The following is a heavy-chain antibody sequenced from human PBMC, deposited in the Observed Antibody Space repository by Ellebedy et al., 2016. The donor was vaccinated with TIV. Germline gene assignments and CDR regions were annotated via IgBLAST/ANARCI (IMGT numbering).Heavy chain of an antibody. CDR1: GGSFSGYY. CDR3: AGSYGDYVYYGMDV. Sequence: SETLSLTCAVYGGSFSGYYWSWIRQPPGKGLEWIGEINHSGSTNYNPSLKSRVTISVDTSKNQFSLKLSSVTAADTAVYYCAGSYGDYVYYGMDVWGQGTTVTVSS. D-gene: IGHD4-17*01. V-gene: IGHV4-34*01. J-gene: IGHJ6*02. CDR2: INHSGST.